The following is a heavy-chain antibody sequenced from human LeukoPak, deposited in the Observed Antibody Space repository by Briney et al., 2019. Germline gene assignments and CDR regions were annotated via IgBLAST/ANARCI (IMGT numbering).Heavy chain of an antibody. CDR2: IDTEGSTT. V-gene: IGHV3-74*01. CDR3: AELGITMIGGV. D-gene: IGHD3-10*02. Sequence: GGSLRLSCAASGFSFSRYWMHWVRQAPGKGPVWVSYIDTEGSTTRYADSVKGRFTISRDNGKNTLYLQMNSLRAEDTAVYYCAELGITMIGGVWGKGTTVTISS. CDR1: GFSFSRYW. J-gene: IGHJ6*04.